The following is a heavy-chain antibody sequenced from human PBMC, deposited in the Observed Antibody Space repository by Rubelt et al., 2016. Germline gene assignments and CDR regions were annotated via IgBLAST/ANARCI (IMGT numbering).Heavy chain of an antibody. D-gene: IGHD1-26*01. CDR1: GGTFSSYA. CDR2: IIPIFGTA. CDR3: TRVPFSGSYYGDYYYDGMDV. V-gene: IGHV1-69*14. J-gene: IGHJ6*02. Sequence: QVQLVQSGAEVKKPGSSVKVSCKASGGTFSSYAISWVRQAPGQGLEWMGGIIPIFGTATYAQKFQGRVTITADKSTSTTYMELSSLRSEDTAVYYCTRVPFSGSYYGDYYYDGMDVWGQGTTVTVSS.